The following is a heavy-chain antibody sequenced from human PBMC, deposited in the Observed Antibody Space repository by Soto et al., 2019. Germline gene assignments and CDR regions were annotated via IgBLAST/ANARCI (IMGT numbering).Heavy chain of an antibody. Sequence: SETLSLTCTVSGGSISSGGYYWSWIRQHPGKGLEWIGYIYYSGSTYYNPSLKSRVTISVDTSKNQFSLKLSSVTAADTAVYYCARDHLMGYSYDSSGFDYWGQGTLVTVSS. J-gene: IGHJ4*02. D-gene: IGHD3-22*01. CDR1: GGSISSGGYY. CDR2: IYYSGST. V-gene: IGHV4-31*03. CDR3: ARDHLMGYSYDSSGFDY.